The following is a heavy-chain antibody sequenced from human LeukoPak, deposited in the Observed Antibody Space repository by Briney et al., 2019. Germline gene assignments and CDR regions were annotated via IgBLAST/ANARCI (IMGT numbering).Heavy chain of an antibody. CDR2: IYYSGST. V-gene: IGHV4-59*01. Sequence: SETLSLTCTVSGGSLSSYYWSWIRQPPGKGLEWIGYIYYSGSTNYNPSLKSRVTISVDTSKNQFSLKLSSVTAADTAVYYCARVDRYGGYYVDYWGQGTLVTVSS. CDR3: ARVDRYGGYYVDY. CDR1: GGSLSSYY. D-gene: IGHD1-26*01. J-gene: IGHJ4*02.